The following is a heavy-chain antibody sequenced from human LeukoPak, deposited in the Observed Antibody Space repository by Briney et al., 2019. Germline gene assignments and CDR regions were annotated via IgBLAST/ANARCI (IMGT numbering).Heavy chain of an antibody. CDR1: GGSMSSSRYY. V-gene: IGHV4-39*01. J-gene: IGHJ4*02. CDR3: ATNYCSGGSCYFYY. CDR2: MSYGGST. D-gene: IGHD2-15*01. Sequence: PSETLSLTCTVSGGSMSSSRYYWGWIRQPPGKGLEWIGSMSYGGSTYYSLSLRSRVDISEDTSKNQFSLIVNSVTAADTAIYYCATNYCSGGSCYFYYWGQGTLVTVSS.